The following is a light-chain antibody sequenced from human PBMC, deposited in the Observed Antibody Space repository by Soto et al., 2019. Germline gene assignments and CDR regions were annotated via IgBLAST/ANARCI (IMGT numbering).Light chain of an antibody. CDR2: GAS. Sequence: DIQMTQSPSTLSASVGDRVTITCRASQSISSWLAWYQQKPGKAPKLLIYGASSLESGVPSRFSGSGSGTEFTLTISSLQPDDFATYYCQQYNTLWTFGQGTQVDIK. CDR1: QSISSW. CDR3: QQYNTLWT. J-gene: IGKJ1*01. V-gene: IGKV1-5*01.